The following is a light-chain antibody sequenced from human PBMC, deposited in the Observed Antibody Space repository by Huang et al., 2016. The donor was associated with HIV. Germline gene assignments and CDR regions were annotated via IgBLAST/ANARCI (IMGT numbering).Light chain of an antibody. Sequence: EIVLTQSPATLSLSPGESATLSCRASQSVGNFLAWYQQRPGQAPRLLIYDTSIRATGVPDRFSGTGSGTDFTLTINSLEPEDFAVYFCQQRTNWPFGPGTRLDIK. J-gene: IGKJ3*01. CDR2: DTS. CDR3: QQRTNWP. V-gene: IGKV3-11*01. CDR1: QSVGNF.